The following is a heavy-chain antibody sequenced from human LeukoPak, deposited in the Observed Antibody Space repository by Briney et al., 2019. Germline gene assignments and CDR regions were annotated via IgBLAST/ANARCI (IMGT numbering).Heavy chain of an antibody. D-gene: IGHD6-13*01. V-gene: IGHV4-59*08. CDR3: TRGLSSSTWPDC. CDR1: GDSISGYY. Sequence: PSETLSLTCTVSGDSISGYYWNWIRQTPGKGLEWIGYIHYSGTTNYNPSLKSPVTISVDTSKNQLSLKLSSVTAADTGVYYCTRGLSSSTWPDCWGQGTLVTVSS. J-gene: IGHJ4*02. CDR2: IHYSGTT.